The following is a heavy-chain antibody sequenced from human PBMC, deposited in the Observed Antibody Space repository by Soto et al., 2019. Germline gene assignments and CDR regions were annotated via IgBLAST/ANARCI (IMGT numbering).Heavy chain of an antibody. CDR1: GFTFSSYA. J-gene: IGHJ6*03. CDR2: ISGSGGST. D-gene: IGHD3-10*01. V-gene: IGHV3-23*01. CDR3: AKVGNMVRGVTYYYYYYYMDV. Sequence: GGSLRLSCAASGFTFSSYAMSWVRQAPGKGLEWVSAISGSGGSTYYADSVKGRFTISRDNSKNTLYLQMNSLRAEDTAVYYCAKVGNMVRGVTYYYYYYYMDVWGKGTTVTAP.